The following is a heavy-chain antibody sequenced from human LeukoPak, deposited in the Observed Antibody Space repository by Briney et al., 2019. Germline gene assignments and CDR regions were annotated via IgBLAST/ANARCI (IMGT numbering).Heavy chain of an antibody. CDR2: IYSGGST. CDR3: ARAPLLVSYFAY. CDR1: GFTVSSNF. D-gene: IGHD2-8*01. Sequence: GGSLRLSCAASGFTVSSNFMSWVRQAPGKGLEWVSVIYSGGSTYYADSVKGRFTISRDNPKNTLYLQMNSLRAEDTAVYYCARAPLLVSYFAYWGQGTLVTVSS. J-gene: IGHJ4*02. V-gene: IGHV3-66*01.